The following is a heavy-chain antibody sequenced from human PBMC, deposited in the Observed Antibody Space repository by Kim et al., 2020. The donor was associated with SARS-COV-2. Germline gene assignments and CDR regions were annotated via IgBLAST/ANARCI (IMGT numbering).Heavy chain of an antibody. CDR1: GGTFSSYA. J-gene: IGHJ4*02. CDR3: ASPRRITMVRASMYYFDY. D-gene: IGHD3-10*01. CDR2: IIPIFGTA. Sequence: SVKVSCKAPGGTFSSYAISWVRQAPGQGLEWMGGIIPIFGTANYAQKFQGRVTITADESTSTAYMELSSLRSEDTAVYYCASPRRITMVRASMYYFDYWGQGTLVTVSS. V-gene: IGHV1-69*13.